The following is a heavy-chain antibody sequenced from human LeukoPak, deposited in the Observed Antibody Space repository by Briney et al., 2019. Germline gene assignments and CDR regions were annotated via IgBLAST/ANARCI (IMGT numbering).Heavy chain of an antibody. CDR1: GFTFSSYS. D-gene: IGHD5-18*01. Sequence: GGSLRLSCAASGFTFSSYSMNWVRQAPGKGLEWVSAISSSSSYIHFADSVKGRFTISRDNAKNSLYLQMNSLRAEDTAVYCCAGTQLPFDYWGQGTLVTVSS. CDR3: AGTQLPFDY. J-gene: IGHJ4*02. CDR2: ISSSSSYI. V-gene: IGHV3-21*01.